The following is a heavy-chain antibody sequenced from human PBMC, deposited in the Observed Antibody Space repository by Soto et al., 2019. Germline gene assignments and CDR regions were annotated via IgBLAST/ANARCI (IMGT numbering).Heavy chain of an antibody. V-gene: IGHV3-21*01. Sequence: PGGSPRLSCAASGFTFREYSMNWVRQAPGKGLEWVSSINSGSTHIFASDSMKGRFTISRDNAKKSLYLQMDSLRVDDTAVYYFARERADGSIDYWGQGTLVSV. CDR1: GFTFREYS. J-gene: IGHJ4*02. CDR3: ARERADGSIDY. CDR2: INSGSTHI.